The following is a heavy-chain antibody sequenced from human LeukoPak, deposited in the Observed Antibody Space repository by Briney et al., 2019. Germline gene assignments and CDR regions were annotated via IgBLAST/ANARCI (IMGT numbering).Heavy chain of an antibody. V-gene: IGHV3-74*01. J-gene: IGHJ3*02. CDR3: ARAGEGLLAYSFDI. CDR2: INSDGSET. CDR1: GLTFGNAW. D-gene: IGHD1-26*01. Sequence: GGSLRLSCVVSGLTFGNAWMSWVRQGPGKGLVWVSRINSDGSETSHADSVKGRFTISRDNAKNTLYLQMNSLRAEDTAVYYCARAGEGLLAYSFDIWGQGTMVTVSS.